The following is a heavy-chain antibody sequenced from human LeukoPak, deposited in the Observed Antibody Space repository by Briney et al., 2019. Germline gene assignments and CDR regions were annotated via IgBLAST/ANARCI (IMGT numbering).Heavy chain of an antibody. Sequence: GESLKISCKGSGYSFSTYWIGWVRQMPGKGLEWMGIIYPCDSDTRYSPSFQGQVTIPADKSIRTAYLQWSSLTASDTAMYYCARRGYRSGANAFDIWGQGTMVTVSS. D-gene: IGHD6-19*01. CDR3: ARRGYRSGANAFDI. J-gene: IGHJ3*02. CDR2: IYPCDSDT. CDR1: GYSFSTYW. V-gene: IGHV5-51*01.